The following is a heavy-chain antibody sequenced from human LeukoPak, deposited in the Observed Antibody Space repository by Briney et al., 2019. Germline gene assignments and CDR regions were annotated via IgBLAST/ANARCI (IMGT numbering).Heavy chain of an antibody. D-gene: IGHD2-15*01. Sequence: GGSLRLSCAASGFTFGSYAMYWVRQAPGKGLEWVSGVFGSGGSAHYADSVKGRFTISRDNSKNTVYLQMDSLRAEDTATYYCAKTTTGYSSGRYPAWPIDYWGQGTLVTVSS. CDR3: AKTTTGYSSGRYPAWPIDY. J-gene: IGHJ4*02. V-gene: IGHV3-23*01. CDR2: VFGSGGSA. CDR1: GFTFGSYA.